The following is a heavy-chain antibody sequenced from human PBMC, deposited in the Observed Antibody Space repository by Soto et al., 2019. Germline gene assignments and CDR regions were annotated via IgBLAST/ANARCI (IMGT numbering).Heavy chain of an antibody. D-gene: IGHD3-3*01. J-gene: IGHJ4*02. V-gene: IGHV4-39*01. CDR2: IYYSGST. Sequence: PLDTLSLTCAVTGHSISSIRFYWAAIAQSPGKGLEWIGSIYYSGSTYYNPSLKSRVTISVDTSKNQFSLKLSSVTAADTAVYYCARFYDFWSRMEYYFDYWGQGTLVTVS. CDR1: GHSISSIRFY. CDR3: ARFYDFWSRMEYYFDY.